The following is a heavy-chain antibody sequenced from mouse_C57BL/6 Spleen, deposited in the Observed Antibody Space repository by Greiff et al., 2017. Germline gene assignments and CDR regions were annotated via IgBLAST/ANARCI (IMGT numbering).Heavy chain of an antibody. V-gene: IGHV1-18*01. CDR3: ARRSYYYDY. J-gene: IGHJ2*01. CDR1: GYTFTDYN. CDR2: INPNNGGT. D-gene: IGHD1-1*01. Sequence: EVKLVESGPELVKPGASVKIPCKASGYTFTDYNMDWVKQSHGKSLEWIGDINPNNGGTIYNQKFKGKATLTVDKSSSTAYMELRSLTSEDTAVYYCARRSYYYDYWGQGTTLTVSS.